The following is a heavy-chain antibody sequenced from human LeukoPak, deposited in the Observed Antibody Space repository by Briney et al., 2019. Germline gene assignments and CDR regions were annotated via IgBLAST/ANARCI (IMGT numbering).Heavy chain of an antibody. Sequence: ASVKVSCKASGYTFTGYYMHWVRQAPGQGLEWMGWINPNSGGTNYAQEFQGRVTMTRDTSISTAYMELSRLRSDDTAVYYCARDLYCSSTSCLTPHNWFDPWGQGTLVTVSS. D-gene: IGHD2-2*01. V-gene: IGHV1-2*02. CDR1: GYTFTGYY. J-gene: IGHJ5*02. CDR3: ARDLYCSSTSCLTPHNWFDP. CDR2: INPNSGGT.